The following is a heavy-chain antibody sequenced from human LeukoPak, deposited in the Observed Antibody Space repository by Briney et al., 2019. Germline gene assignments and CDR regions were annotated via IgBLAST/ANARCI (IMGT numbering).Heavy chain of an antibody. D-gene: IGHD4/OR15-4a*01. CDR1: GFTFSTSW. J-gene: IGHJ4*02. V-gene: IGHV3-7*01. CDR3: TRDRAYGALDY. CDR2: INGDGSLN. Sequence: GGSLRLSCAASGFTFSTSWMTWVRQAPGKGLEWVANINGDGSLNGHVASVKGRFTISRDNAKNSVYLQMISLRDEDTAVYYCTRDRAYGALDYWGQGTLVTVSS.